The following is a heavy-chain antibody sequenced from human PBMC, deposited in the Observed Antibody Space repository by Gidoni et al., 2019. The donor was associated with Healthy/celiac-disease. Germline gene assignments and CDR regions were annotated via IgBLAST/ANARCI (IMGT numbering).Heavy chain of an antibody. CDR1: GYSFTSYW. CDR3: ARPSGSPLTQNHDAFDI. CDR2: IEPSDSYT. Sequence: EVQLVQSGAEVKKPGASLRISCKGSGYSFTSYWISWVRQMPGKGLEWMGRIEPSDSYTNYSPSVQGHVTISADKSISTAYLQWSSLKASDTAMYYCARPSGSPLTQNHDAFDIWGQGTMVTVSS. V-gene: IGHV5-10-1*03. D-gene: IGHD1-26*01. J-gene: IGHJ3*02.